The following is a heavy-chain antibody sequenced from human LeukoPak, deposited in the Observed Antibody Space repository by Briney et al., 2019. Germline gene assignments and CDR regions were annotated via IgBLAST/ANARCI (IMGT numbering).Heavy chain of an antibody. Sequence: SVKVSCKASGGTFRSYAISWGRQAPGEGVERMGGIILIFVTATYAQKFQVRVTITAHESTSTAYMELSSLRSEDTAVYYCARAGLMIVVVTDGWFDPWGQGTLVTVSS. V-gene: IGHV1-69*13. J-gene: IGHJ5*02. CDR1: GGTFRSYA. CDR2: IILIFVTA. CDR3: ARAGLMIVVVTDGWFDP. D-gene: IGHD3-22*01.